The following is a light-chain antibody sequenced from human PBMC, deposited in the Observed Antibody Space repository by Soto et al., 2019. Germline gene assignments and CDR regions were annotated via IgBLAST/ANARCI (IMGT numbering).Light chain of an antibody. V-gene: IGKV3-15*01. CDR1: QSVNSN. CDR3: QQYNNWWT. Sequence: EIVMTQSPATLSVSPGERATLSCRASQSVNSNLAWYKQNPGQAPRLLISGASTRATGIPARFSGSGSETEFTLTISRLQSEDFAVYYCQQYNNWWTFGQGTKVE. J-gene: IGKJ1*01. CDR2: GAS.